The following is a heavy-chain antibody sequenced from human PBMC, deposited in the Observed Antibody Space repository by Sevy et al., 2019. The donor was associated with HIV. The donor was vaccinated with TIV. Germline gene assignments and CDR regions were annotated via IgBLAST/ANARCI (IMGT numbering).Heavy chain of an antibody. CDR2: IKSKTDGGTI. V-gene: IGHV3-15*01. Sequence: GGSLRLSCAAFEFTFSSAWMHWVRHPPGKGLEWVGRIKSKTDGGTIDYAAAVKGRFSISRDDSKNMLYLQMNNLKNDDTAVYYCSPATGGAFGVWGQGTMVTVSS. J-gene: IGHJ3*01. D-gene: IGHD3-10*01. CDR3: SPATGGAFGV. CDR1: EFTFSSAW.